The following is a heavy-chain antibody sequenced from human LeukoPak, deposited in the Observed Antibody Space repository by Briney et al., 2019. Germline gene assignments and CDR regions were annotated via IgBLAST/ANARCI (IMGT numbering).Heavy chain of an antibody. CDR1: GFTFSSYA. D-gene: IGHD6-6*01. CDR2: ISGSGGST. CDR3: AKPHISSSTLFDY. J-gene: IGHJ4*02. Sequence: GGSLRLSCAASGFTFSSYAMSWVRQAPGKGLEWVSAISGSGGSTYYADSVKGRFTSSRDNSKNTLYLQMNSLRAEDTAVYYCAKPHISSSTLFDYWGQGTLVTVSS. V-gene: IGHV3-23*01.